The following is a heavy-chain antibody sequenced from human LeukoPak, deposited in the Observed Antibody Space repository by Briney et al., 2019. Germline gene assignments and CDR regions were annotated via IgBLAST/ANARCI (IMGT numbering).Heavy chain of an antibody. V-gene: IGHV3-23*01. D-gene: IGHD3/OR15-3a*01. J-gene: IGHJ4*02. CDR1: GFTFSSYA. Sequence: PGGSLRLSCAASGFTFSSYAMSWVRQAPGKGLEWVSAISGTGGSTYYADSVKGRFTISRGNSKNTLYLQMNSLRRDDTAVYYCAKDLSFGTDWPYFDSRGQGTLVTVSS. CDR2: ISGTGGST. CDR3: AKDLSFGTDWPYFDS.